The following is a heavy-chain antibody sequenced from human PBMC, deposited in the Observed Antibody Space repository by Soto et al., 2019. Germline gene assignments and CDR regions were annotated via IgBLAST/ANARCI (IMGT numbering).Heavy chain of an antibody. CDR1: GFTFSNYA. CDR3: AKESMSVAVSASRVYGMDV. CDR2: TRSNGEYT. D-gene: IGHD6-6*01. V-gene: IGHV3-23*04. J-gene: IGHJ6*02. Sequence: DVQVVESGGGLVQRGGSLRLSCAGSGFTFSNYAMTWVRQAPGKGLEWVSTTRSNGEYTYYADSVKGRFTVSRDNSQNALFLEMSSLCAEDTAVYYCAKESMSVAVSASRVYGMDVWGQGTTVTVSS.